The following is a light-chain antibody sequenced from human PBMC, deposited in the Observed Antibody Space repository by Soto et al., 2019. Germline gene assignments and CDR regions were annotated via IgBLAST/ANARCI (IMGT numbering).Light chain of an antibody. CDR1: SSNIGAGYD. Sequence: QSVLTQPPSVSGAPGQRVTISCTGSSSNIGAGYDVHGYQQLPGTAPKLLIYGNSNRPSGVPDRFSGSKSGTSASLAITGLQAEDEADYYCQSYDSSLSGGVFGGGTQLTVL. J-gene: IGLJ2*01. CDR2: GNS. V-gene: IGLV1-40*01. CDR3: QSYDSSLSGGV.